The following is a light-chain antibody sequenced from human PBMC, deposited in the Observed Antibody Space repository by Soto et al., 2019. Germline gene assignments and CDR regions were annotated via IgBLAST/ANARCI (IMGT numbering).Light chain of an antibody. V-gene: IGKV3-15*01. CDR1: QSVSSN. CDR2: GAS. J-gene: IGKJ1*01. CDR3: QQYNNWPPWT. Sequence: EIVMTQSPATLSVSPGERATLSCRASQSVSSNLAWYQQKPGQAPRLLIYGASMMATGIPARFSGSGSGTEFTLTISSLQSEDFAVYYCQQYNNWPPWTFGQGTKVEIK.